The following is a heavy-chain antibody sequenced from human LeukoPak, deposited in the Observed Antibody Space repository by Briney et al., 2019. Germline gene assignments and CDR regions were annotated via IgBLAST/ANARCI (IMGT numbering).Heavy chain of an antibody. CDR1: GFTFSSYG. CDR2: IRYDGSNK. J-gene: IGHJ3*02. D-gene: IGHD2-15*01. V-gene: IGHV3-30*02. CDR3: AKTGYRSGGSSYSLDAFDI. Sequence: GGSLRLSCAASGFTFSSYGMHWVRQAPGKGLEWVAFIRYDGSNKYYADSVKGRFTIYRENSKNTLYLQRNSLRAEDTAVYYCAKTGYRSGGSSYSLDAFDIWGQGTMVTVSS.